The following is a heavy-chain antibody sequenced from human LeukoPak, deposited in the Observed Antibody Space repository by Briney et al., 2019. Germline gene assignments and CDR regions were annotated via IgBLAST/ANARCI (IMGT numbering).Heavy chain of an antibody. CDR3: AKSSPTKGGELSPFDY. V-gene: IGHV1-2*02. J-gene: IGHJ4*02. CDR1: GYTFTGYY. D-gene: IGHD3-16*02. CDR2: INPNSGDT. Sequence: ASVKVSCKASGYTFTGYYLHRVRQAPGQGLEWMGWINPNSGDTKYARKFQGRVTMTRDTSISTAYMELSRLTSDDTVVYYCAKSSPTKGGELSPFDYWGQGTLVTVSS.